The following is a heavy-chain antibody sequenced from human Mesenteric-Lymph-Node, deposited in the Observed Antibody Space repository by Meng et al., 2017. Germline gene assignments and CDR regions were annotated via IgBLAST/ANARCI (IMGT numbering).Heavy chain of an antibody. V-gene: IGHV4-59*10. CDR2: IYTSGST. CDR1: GGSFSGYY. Sequence: GSLRLSCAVYGGSFSGYYWSWIRQPAGQGLEWIWRIYTSGSTNYNPSLKSRVTMSVDTSKNQFSLKLSSVTAADTAVYYCARLPGIAAAGTGLYFDLWGHGTLVTVSS. CDR3: ARLPGIAAAGTGLYFDL. J-gene: IGHJ2*01. D-gene: IGHD6-13*01.